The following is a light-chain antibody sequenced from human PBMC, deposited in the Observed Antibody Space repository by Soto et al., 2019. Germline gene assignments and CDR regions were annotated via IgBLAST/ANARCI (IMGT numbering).Light chain of an antibody. CDR2: AAS. J-gene: IGKJ2*01. CDR3: QQRNSYPRT. V-gene: IGKV1-9*01. CDR1: QGINIF. Sequence: DIQLTQSPSFLSASVGDRVTITCRASQGINIFLAWFQQKPGKAPNLLISAASTLQSGVPSRFSGSGSETDFTLTITSLQPEDSATYCCQQRNSYPRTFGQGTKVEIK.